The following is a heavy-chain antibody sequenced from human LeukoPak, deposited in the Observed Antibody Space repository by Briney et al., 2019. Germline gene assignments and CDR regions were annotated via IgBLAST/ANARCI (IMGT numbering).Heavy chain of an antibody. Sequence: SETLSLTCTVSGGSISSYYWSWIRQPPGKGLEWIGYIYYSGSTNYNPSLKSRVTISVDTSKNQFSLKLSSVTAADTAVYYCAGKGYSYGSTNWFDPWGQGTLGTVSP. CDR2: IYYSGST. CDR1: GGSISSYY. D-gene: IGHD5-18*01. V-gene: IGHV4-59*01. J-gene: IGHJ5*02. CDR3: AGKGYSYGSTNWFDP.